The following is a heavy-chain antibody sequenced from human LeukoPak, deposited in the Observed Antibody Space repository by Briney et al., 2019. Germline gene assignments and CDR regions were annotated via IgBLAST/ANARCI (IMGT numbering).Heavy chain of an antibody. CDR3: ARSGVGATSFDY. Sequence: SETLSLTCTVSGGSISSYYWSWIRQPPGKGLEWIGYIYYSGSTNYNPSLKSRVTISVDTCKNQFSLKLSSVTAADTAVYYCARSGVGATSFDYWGQGTLVTVSS. V-gene: IGHV4-59*01. CDR1: GGSISSYY. CDR2: IYYSGST. D-gene: IGHD1-26*01. J-gene: IGHJ4*02.